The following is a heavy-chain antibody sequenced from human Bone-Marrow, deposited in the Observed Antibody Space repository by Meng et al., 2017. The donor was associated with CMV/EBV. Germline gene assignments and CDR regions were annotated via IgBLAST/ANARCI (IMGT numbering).Heavy chain of an antibody. D-gene: IGHD6-6*01. V-gene: IGHV3-15*01. J-gene: IGHJ4*02. Sequence: GGSLRLSCAASGFTFSSYSMNWVRQAPGKGLEWVGRIKSKTDGGTTDYAAPVKGRFTISRDDSKNTLYLQMNSLKTEDTAVYYCTTASDMRSAYYFDYWGQGTLVTVSS. CDR3: TTASDMRSAYYFDY. CDR2: IKSKTDGGTT. CDR1: GFTFSSYS.